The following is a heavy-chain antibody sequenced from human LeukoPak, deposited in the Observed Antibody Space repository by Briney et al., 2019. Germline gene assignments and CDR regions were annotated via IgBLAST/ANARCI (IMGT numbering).Heavy chain of an antibody. Sequence: SETLSLTCAVYGGSFRVYYWSWIRQPPGKGLEWIGEGDHTGGTKYNPSLKSRVTISADSSKNQFSLKWYSVTAADTGLYYCAKNGQRGFSFDPWGQGTLVIVSS. V-gene: IGHV4-34*01. CDR1: GGSFRVYY. D-gene: IGHD2-8*01. CDR3: AKNGQRGFSFDP. CDR2: GDHTGGT. J-gene: IGHJ5*02.